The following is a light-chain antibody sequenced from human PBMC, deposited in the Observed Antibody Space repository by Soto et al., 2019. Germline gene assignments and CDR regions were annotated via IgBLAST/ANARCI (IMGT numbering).Light chain of an antibody. CDR2: DAS. CDR3: QQVNSFPFT. CDR1: QDIRTY. Sequence: DIQLTQSPSFLSSSVGDIVTIACRASQDIRTYFAWYQQKPGKAPKLLIYDASTLQSGVPSRFSGSESGTEFTLTISSLQPEDFATYYCQQVNSFPFTFGGGTKVDIK. V-gene: IGKV1-9*01. J-gene: IGKJ4*01.